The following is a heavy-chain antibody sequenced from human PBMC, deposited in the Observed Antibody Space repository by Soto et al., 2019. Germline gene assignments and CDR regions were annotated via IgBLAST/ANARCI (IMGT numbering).Heavy chain of an antibody. D-gene: IGHD4-17*01. CDR3: ATGGSTGTREFAY. CDR2: INPNSGDT. Sequence: QVQLVQSGTEVKKPGASVRVSCKASGYTFTGFYMHWVRQAPGQGLEWMGWINPNSGDTEYAQNFRGGVTMTRDPSISTAYMGRSRLKSDDTAVYYCATGGSTGTREFAYWGQGTLVSVSS. V-gene: IGHV1-2*02. J-gene: IGHJ4*02. CDR1: GYTFTGFY.